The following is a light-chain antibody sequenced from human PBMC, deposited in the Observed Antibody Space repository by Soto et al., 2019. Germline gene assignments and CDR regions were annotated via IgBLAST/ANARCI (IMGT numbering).Light chain of an antibody. CDR1: QSVRSNY. CDR3: QNYGT. CDR2: GAS. Sequence: VDRATLSCRASQSVRSNYLAWYQQKPGQAPRLLIYGASIRATGIPDRFSGTGSGTDFTLTISRLEPEDFAVYYCQNYGTFGPGTKVDIK. J-gene: IGKJ3*01. V-gene: IGKV3-20*01.